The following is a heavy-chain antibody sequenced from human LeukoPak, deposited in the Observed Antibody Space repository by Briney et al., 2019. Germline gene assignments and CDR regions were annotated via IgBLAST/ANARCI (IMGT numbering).Heavy chain of an antibody. CDR1: GFTFSSFW. V-gene: IGHV3-7*01. CDR3: ARDLRGTFPYYSYMDV. Sequence: GGSLRLSCAASGFTFSSFWMSWVRQAPGKGLEWVANIKQDGSEKYYVDSVRGRFTISRDNAKNSLYMQMNSLRAEDTAVYYCARDLRGTFPYYSYMDVWGKGTTVTVS. D-gene: IGHD3-10*01. CDR2: IKQDGSEK. J-gene: IGHJ6*03.